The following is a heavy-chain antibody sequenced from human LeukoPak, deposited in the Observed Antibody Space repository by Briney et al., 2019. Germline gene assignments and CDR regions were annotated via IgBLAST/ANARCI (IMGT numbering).Heavy chain of an antibody. CDR3: AGLAFWSGYYLFDY. CDR1: GFPFSSYS. D-gene: IGHD3-3*01. V-gene: IGHV3-48*01. CDR2: ISSSSSTI. Sequence: GGSLGLPCAASGFPFSSYSMNWATQPPGRGWEGVSYISSSSSTIYYADSVKGRFTISRDNAKNSLYLQMNSLRAEDTAVYYCAGLAFWSGYYLFDYWGQGTLVTVSS. J-gene: IGHJ4*02.